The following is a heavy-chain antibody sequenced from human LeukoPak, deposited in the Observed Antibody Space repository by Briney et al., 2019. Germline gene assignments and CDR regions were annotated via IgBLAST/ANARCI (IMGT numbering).Heavy chain of an antibody. CDR1: GFTFSSYS. J-gene: IGHJ4*02. V-gene: IGHV3-21*01. CDR2: ISSSSYI. Sequence: GGSLRLSCAASGFTFSSYSMNWVRQAPGKGLEWVSSISSSSYIYYADSVKGRFTISRDNAKNSLYLQMNSLRAEDTAVYYCASPVNDFWSGYFPGTLDYWGQGTLVTVSS. D-gene: IGHD3-3*01. CDR3: ASPVNDFWSGYFPGTLDY.